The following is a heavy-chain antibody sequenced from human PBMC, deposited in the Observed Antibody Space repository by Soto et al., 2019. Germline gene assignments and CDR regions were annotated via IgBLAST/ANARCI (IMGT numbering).Heavy chain of an antibody. D-gene: IGHD2-2*02. CDR3: ARDHIVVVPAAIPYYYYYGVDV. CDR2: IIPIFGTA. J-gene: IGHJ6*02. CDR1: GGTFSSYA. V-gene: IGHV1-69*06. Sequence: ASVKVSCKASGGTFSSYAISWVRQAPGQGLEWMGGIIPIFGTANYAQKFQGRVTITAGKSTSTAYMELSSLRSEDTAVYYCARDHIVVVPAAIPYYYYYGVDVWGQGTTVTV.